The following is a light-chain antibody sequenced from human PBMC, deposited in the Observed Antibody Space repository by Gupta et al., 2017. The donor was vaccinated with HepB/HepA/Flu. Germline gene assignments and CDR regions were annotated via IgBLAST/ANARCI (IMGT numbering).Light chain of an antibody. CDR3: SSYTSNSTRV. CDR1: SSDVGGYKY. J-gene: IGLJ1*01. Sequence: QSALTQPAPVSGSPGQSVPLSCTGTSSDVGGYKYVPWYQTQPGKAPKLMIYDVSNRPSGVSNRFSGSKSGNTASLTISGLQAEDEADYYCSSYTSNSTRVFGTGTKVTVL. CDR2: DVS. V-gene: IGLV2-14*01.